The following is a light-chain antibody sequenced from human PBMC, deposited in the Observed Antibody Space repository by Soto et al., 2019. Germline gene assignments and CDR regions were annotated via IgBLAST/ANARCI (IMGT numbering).Light chain of an antibody. Sequence: DILMTQSPASLAVSLGERATINCKSSQSVLYSSNNRDSLAWYQQKPGLPPKLLIYWASIRASGVPDRFSGGGSGTDFTLTISSLRAEDVAVYYCQQYYSTRYTLGQGTKVDIK. CDR2: WAS. J-gene: IGKJ2*01. V-gene: IGKV4-1*01. CDR3: QQYYSTRYT. CDR1: QSVLYSSNNRDS.